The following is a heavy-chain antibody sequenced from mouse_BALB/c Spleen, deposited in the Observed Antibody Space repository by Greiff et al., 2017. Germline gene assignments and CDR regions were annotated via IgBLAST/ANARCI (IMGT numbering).Heavy chain of an antibody. CDR2: ISYSGST. V-gene: IGHV3-2*02. J-gene: IGHJ3*01. Sequence: VQLKESGPGLVKPSQSLSLTCTVTGYSITSDYAWNWIRQFPGNKLEWMGYISYSGSTSYNPSLKSRISITRDTSKNQFFLQLNSVTTEDTATYYCARGELPAYWGQGTLVTVSA. CDR1: GYSITSDYA. CDR3: ARGELPAY.